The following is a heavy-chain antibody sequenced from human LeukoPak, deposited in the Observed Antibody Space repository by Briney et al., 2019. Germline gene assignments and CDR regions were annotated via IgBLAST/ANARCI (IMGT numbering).Heavy chain of an antibody. V-gene: IGHV4-34*01. D-gene: IGHD6-19*01. CDR1: GGSFSGYY. J-gene: IGHJ4*02. CDR2: INHSGST. Sequence: SETLSLTCAVYGGSFSGYYWSWIRQPPGKGPEWIGEINHSGSTNYNPSLESRVTISVDTSKNQFSLKLSSVTAADTAVYYCARDLSSGWYADYWGQGTLVTVSS. CDR3: ARDLSSGWYADY.